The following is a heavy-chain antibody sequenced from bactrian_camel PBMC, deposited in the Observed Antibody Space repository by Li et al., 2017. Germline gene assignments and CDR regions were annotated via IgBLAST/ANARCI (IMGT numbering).Heavy chain of an antibody. CDR3: TADPLSVFWTGFRN. CDR2: IYRDGAVT. Sequence: VQLVESGGGLVQPGGSLRLSCSASGFAFNSYHMGWVRQAPGKGLEWVSSIYRDGAVTYYAESVRGRFTISRDNTKDTVYLQMISLKSEDTALYFCTADPLSVFWTGFRNWGQGTQVTVS. J-gene: IGHJ4*01. D-gene: IGHD5*01. V-gene: IGHV3S5*01. CDR1: GFAFNSYH.